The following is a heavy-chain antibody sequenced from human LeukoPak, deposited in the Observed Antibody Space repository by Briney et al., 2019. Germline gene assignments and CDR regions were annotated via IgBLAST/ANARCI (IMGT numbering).Heavy chain of an antibody. CDR3: ARPKYYSDSRGYSLHAFDM. Sequence: PSETLSLTCAVYGGSFSGDYWNWIRQSPGKGLEWIGEIYHSGSTNYNPSLKSRVTISVDTSKNQFSLKLSSVTAADTAVYYCARPKYYSDSRGYSLHAFDMRGQGTMVTVSP. V-gene: IGHV4-34*01. CDR1: GGSFSGDY. D-gene: IGHD3-22*01. J-gene: IGHJ3*02. CDR2: IYHSGST.